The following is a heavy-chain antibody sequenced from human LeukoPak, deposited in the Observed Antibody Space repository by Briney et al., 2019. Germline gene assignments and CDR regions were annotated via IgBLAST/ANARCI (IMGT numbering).Heavy chain of an antibody. J-gene: IGHJ4*02. Sequence: SETLSLTCTVSGGSISSGSYYWSWIRQPAGKGLEWIGRIYTSGSTNYNPSLKSRVTISVDTSKNQFSLKLSSVTAADTAVYYCARGGGYDYVFGFGYWGQGTLVTVSS. CDR2: IYTSGST. D-gene: IGHD3-16*01. CDR3: ARGGGYDYVFGFGY. CDR1: GGSISSGSYY. V-gene: IGHV4-61*02.